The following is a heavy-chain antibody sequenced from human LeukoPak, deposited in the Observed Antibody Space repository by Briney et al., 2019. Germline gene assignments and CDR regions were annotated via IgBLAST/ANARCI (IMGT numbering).Heavy chain of an antibody. V-gene: IGHV3-43*01. CDR1: GFTFDDYT. CDR2: ISWDGGST. D-gene: IGHD3-10*01. Sequence: PGGSLRLSCAASGFTFDDYTMHWVRQAPGKGLEWVSLISWDGGSTYYADSVKGRFTISRDNSKNSLYLQMNGLRTEDTALYYCAKDTGSDYYYYMDVWGKGTTVTVSS. CDR3: AKDTGSDYYYYMDV. J-gene: IGHJ6*03.